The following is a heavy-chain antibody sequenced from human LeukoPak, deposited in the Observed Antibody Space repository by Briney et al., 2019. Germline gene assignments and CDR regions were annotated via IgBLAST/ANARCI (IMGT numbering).Heavy chain of an antibody. CDR3: ARVHRYASSWDSLDY. CDR2: ISSSSTYI. V-gene: IGHV3-21*01. CDR1: GFTFSSYT. Sequence: GGSLRLSCAASGFTFSSYTMNWVRQAPGKGLEWVSSISSSSTYINYADSVKGRFTISRDNAKNSLYLQMNSLRAEDTAVYYCARVHRYASSWDSLDYWGQGTLVTVSS. D-gene: IGHD2-2*01. J-gene: IGHJ4*02.